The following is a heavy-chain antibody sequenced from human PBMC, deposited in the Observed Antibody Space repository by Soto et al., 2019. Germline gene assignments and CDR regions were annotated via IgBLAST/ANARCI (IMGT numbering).Heavy chain of an antibody. CDR2: IYYSGSN. CDR3: ARVQAGTIDY. J-gene: IGHJ4*02. CDR1: GGSLSSYN. D-gene: IGHD1-1*01. V-gene: IGHV4-59*01. Sequence: LSRTCTVSGGSLSSYNWSWLRQPPGKGLEWIGYIYYSGSNNYNPSLKSRVTISVDTSKNQFSLKLSSVTAADTAVYYCARVQAGTIDYWGQGALVTVSS.